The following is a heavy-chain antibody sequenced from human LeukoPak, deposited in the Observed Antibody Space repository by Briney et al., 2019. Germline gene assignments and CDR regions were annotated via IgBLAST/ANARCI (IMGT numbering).Heavy chain of an antibody. CDR2: ISSSGSTI. CDR1: GFTFSDYY. D-gene: IGHD5-18*01. V-gene: IGHV3-11*04. CDR3: ASWLYSYGHFDY. Sequence: GGSLRLSCAASGFTFSDYYMSWIRQAPGKGLEWVSYISSSGSTIYYADSVKGRFTISRDSAKNSLYLQMNSLRAEDTAVYYCASWLYSYGHFDYWGQGTLVTVSS. J-gene: IGHJ4*02.